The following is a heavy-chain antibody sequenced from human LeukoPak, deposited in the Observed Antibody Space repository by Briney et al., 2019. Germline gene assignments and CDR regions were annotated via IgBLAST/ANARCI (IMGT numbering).Heavy chain of an antibody. CDR1: GYTFTSYY. D-gene: IGHD2-21*02. CDR2: INPSGGST. CDR3: ARAGCGGDCYYYNHLGLGWFDP. J-gene: IGHJ5*02. Sequence: ASVKVSCKASGYTFTSYYMHWVRQAPGQGPEWMGIINPSGGSTSYAQKFQGRVTMTRDTSTSTVYMELSSLRSEDTAVYYCARAGCGGDCYYYNHLGLGWFDPWGQGTLVTVSS. V-gene: IGHV1-46*01.